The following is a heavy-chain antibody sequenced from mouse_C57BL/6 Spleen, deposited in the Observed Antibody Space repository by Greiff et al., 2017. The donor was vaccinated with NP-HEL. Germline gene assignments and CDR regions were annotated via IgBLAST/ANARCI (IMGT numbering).Heavy chain of an antibody. J-gene: IGHJ4*01. CDR1: GYTFTDYE. V-gene: IGHV1-15*01. D-gene: IGHD1-3*01. Sequence: QVQLQQSGAELVRPGASVKLSCKASGYTFTDYEMHWVKQTPVHGLEWIGAIDPETGGTAYNQKFKGKATLTADKSSSTAYMELRSLTSEDSAVYYCAISAEWAMDYWGQGTSVTVSS. CDR3: AISAEWAMDY. CDR2: IDPETGGT.